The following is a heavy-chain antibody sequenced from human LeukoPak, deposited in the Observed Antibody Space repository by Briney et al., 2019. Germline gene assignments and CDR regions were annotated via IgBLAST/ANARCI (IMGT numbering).Heavy chain of an antibody. CDR3: ARDEGSSWYFNAFDI. CDR2: ISGSGGST. CDR1: GFTFSSYA. Sequence: PGRSLRLSCAASGFTFSSYAMSWVRQAPGKGLEWVSAISGSGGSTYYADSVKGRFTISRDNSKNTLYLQMNSLRAEDTAVYYCARDEGSSWYFNAFDIWGQGTMVTVSS. D-gene: IGHD6-13*01. V-gene: IGHV3-23*01. J-gene: IGHJ3*02.